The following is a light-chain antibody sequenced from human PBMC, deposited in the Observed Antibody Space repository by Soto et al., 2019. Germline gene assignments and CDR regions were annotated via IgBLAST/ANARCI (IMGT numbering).Light chain of an antibody. CDR3: QQYNNWPPWT. J-gene: IGKJ1*01. CDR1: QSISSN. CDR2: GAS. V-gene: IGKV3-15*01. Sequence: EIVMTQSPATLSVSPGERATLSCRARQSISSNLAWYQHKPGQAPRLLIYGASTRATGIPARFSCSGSGTEFTLTISSLQSEDFAVYYCQQYNNWPPWTFGQGTKVEIK.